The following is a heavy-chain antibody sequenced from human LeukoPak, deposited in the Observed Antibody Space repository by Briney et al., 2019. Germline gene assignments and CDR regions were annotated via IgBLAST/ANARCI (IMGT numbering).Heavy chain of an antibody. J-gene: IGHJ6*03. CDR2: IKQDGSEK. Sequence: GGSLRLSCAASGFTFSSYWMSWARQAPGKGLEWVANIKQDGSEKYYVDSVKGRFTISRDNAKNTLYLQMNSLRAEDTAVYYCARVIGDSTYMDVWGKGTTVTVSS. D-gene: IGHD6-13*01. CDR1: GFTFSSYW. CDR3: ARVIGDSTYMDV. V-gene: IGHV3-7*01.